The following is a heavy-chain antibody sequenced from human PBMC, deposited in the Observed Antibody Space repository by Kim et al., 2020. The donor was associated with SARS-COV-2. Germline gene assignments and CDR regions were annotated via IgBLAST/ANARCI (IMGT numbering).Heavy chain of an antibody. D-gene: IGHD6-6*01. V-gene: IGHV3-23*01. CDR3: AKCGLAARYHFFDS. CDR1: GFRFSTYA. J-gene: IGHJ4*02. Sequence: GGSLRLSCGASGFRFSTYAMSWVRQAPGKGLEWVSSISDSGSTTYYADSVKGRFTISRDNFRNTVYLQMNSLRAEDTAVYYCAKCGLAARYHFFDSWGQGTLVTVSS. CDR2: ISDSGSTT.